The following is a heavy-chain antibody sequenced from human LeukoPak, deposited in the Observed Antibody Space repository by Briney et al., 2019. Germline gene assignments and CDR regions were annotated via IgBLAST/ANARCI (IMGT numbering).Heavy chain of an antibody. Sequence: VKVSCKASGSTVTDYYIHWVQQAPGKGLEWMGRVDPEEGETIYADRFQGRLIITADTFTDTAYMELSSLRSEDTAVYFCATSPSIPAAPNDYWGQGTLVTVSS. V-gene: IGHV1-69-2*01. CDR1: GSTVTDYY. D-gene: IGHD2-2*01. CDR2: VDPEEGET. J-gene: IGHJ4*02. CDR3: ATSPSIPAAPNDY.